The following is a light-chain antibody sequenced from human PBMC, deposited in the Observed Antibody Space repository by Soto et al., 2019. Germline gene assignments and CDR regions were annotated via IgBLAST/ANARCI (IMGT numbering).Light chain of an antibody. V-gene: IGKV1-9*01. CDR3: QHHNSVPRS. J-gene: IGKJ2*01. CDR1: QGISRF. CDR2: AAS. Sequence: DIQLPQSPSFLSASVGDRVTIACRASQGISRFLVRYKHKPGKAPKVLLYAASTLQSGDPSRFSGSGSGTEISLTISSLQPEDYASEYCQHHNSVPRSFGQGTKMVIK.